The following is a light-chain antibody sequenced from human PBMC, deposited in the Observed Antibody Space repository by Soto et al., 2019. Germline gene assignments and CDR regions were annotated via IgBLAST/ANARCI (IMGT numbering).Light chain of an antibody. CDR3: SSSTGSSTLYV. J-gene: IGLJ1*01. CDR2: DVS. Sequence: QSALTQPASVSGSPGQSITISCTGTSSDVGGYNYVSWYQQHPGKAPKLMIYDVSNRPSGVSNRFSGSKSGNTASLTISGLQTEDEADYYCSSSTGSSTLYVFGTGTKVTVL. CDR1: SSDVGGYNY. V-gene: IGLV2-14*01.